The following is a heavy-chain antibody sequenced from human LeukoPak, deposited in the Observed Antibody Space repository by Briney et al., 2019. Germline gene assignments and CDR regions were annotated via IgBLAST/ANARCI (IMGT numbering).Heavy chain of an antibody. CDR3: ARDKVRGGMDV. D-gene: IGHD2-21*01. V-gene: IGHV3-30*04. CDR2: ISYDGSNK. J-gene: IGHJ6*02. CDR1: GFTFSSYA. Sequence: GGSLRLSCAASGFTFSSYAMHWVRQAPGKGLEWVAVISYDGSNKYYADSVKGRFTISRDNSKNTLYLQMNSLRAEDTAVYYCARDKVRGGMDVWGQGTTVTVSS.